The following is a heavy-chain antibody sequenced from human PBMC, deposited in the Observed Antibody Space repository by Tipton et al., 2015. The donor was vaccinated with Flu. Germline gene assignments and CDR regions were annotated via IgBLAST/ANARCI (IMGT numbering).Heavy chain of an antibody. Sequence: TLSLTCTVSRDSMRSDYFWGWIRQAPGKGLEWIGNIHYSGSPHYNPSLKSRVTISVDTSKNQFSLQLRSVTAADTAVYYCARDPSLGMPDYFDYWGQGTLVTASS. J-gene: IGHJ4*02. V-gene: IGHV4-38-2*02. CDR3: ARDPSLGMPDYFDY. D-gene: IGHD2-2*01. CDR1: RDSMRSDYF. CDR2: IHYSGSP.